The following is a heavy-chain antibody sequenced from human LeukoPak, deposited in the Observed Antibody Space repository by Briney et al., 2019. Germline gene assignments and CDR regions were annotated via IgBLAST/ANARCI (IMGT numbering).Heavy chain of an antibody. J-gene: IGHJ3*02. CDR2: IYTSGST. V-gene: IGHV4-61*02. CDR3: ARRIVVLGAFDI. CDR1: GGSISSGSYY. Sequence: KSSETLSLTCTVSGGSISSGSYYWSWIRQPAGKGLEWIGRIYTSGSTNYNPSLKSRVTISVDTSKNQFSLKLSSVTAADTAVYYCARRIVVLGAFDIWGQGTMVTVSS. D-gene: IGHD3-22*01.